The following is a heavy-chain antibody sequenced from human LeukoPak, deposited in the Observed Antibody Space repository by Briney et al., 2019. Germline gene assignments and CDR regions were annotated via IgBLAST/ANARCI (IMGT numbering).Heavy chain of an antibody. Sequence: GGSLSLSCAASGFTVGSNYMNWVRQTPGKGLEWVSVIYRGGVTYYADSVKGRFTISRDISKHTLYLQMNSLRVDDTAVYYCATLGWLHSDYWGQGILVTVSS. V-gene: IGHV3-53*01. CDR1: GFTVGSNY. CDR3: ATLGWLHSDY. D-gene: IGHD5-12*01. J-gene: IGHJ4*02. CDR2: IYRGGVT.